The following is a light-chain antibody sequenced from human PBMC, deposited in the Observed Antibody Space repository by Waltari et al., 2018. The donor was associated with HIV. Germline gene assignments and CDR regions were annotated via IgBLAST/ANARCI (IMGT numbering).Light chain of an antibody. CDR3: SSYTGDNSVL. CDR2: EVS. Sequence: QSALTQPASVSGSPGQSITISCTGSSSDVGAYNFVSWYQQHPGKAPKVLIHEVSNRPSGVSNRFAASKSGNTASLTISGRQAEDEADYYCSSYTGDNSVLFGGGTKLSVV. V-gene: IGLV2-14*01. CDR1: SSDVGAYNF. J-gene: IGLJ3*02.